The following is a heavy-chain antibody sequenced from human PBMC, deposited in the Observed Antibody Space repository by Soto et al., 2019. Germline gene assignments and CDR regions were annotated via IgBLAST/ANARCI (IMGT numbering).Heavy chain of an antibody. CDR2: IYYRGNA. CDR1: DDSINSDKYY. V-gene: IGHV4-39*01. J-gene: IGHJ4*02. D-gene: IGHD3-3*01. CDR3: ARLEGLATISYYFDL. Sequence: QLQLQESGPGLVKPSETLSLTCSVSDDSINSDKYYWGWIRQPPGKGLEWIGSIYYRGNAYYNPSLQTRVTISFDKSKSQSSLKLNSVTAADSAVYFCARLEGLATISYYFDLWGPGALVTVSS.